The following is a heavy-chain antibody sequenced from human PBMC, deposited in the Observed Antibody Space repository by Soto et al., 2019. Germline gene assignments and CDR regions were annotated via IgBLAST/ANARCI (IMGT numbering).Heavy chain of an antibody. V-gene: IGHV3-11*03. CDR2: ISSSSSYT. J-gene: IGHJ4*02. D-gene: IGHD6-19*01. Sequence: GGSLRLSCAASGFTFSDYYMSWIRQAPGKGLEWVSYISSSSSYTNYADSVKGRFTISRDNAKNSLYLQMNSLRAEDTAVYYCASISGWWINWGQGTLVTVSS. CDR1: GFTFSDYY. CDR3: ASISGWWIN.